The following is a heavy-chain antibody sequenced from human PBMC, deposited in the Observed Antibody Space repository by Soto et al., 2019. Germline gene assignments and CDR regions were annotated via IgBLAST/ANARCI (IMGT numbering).Heavy chain of an antibody. J-gene: IGHJ4*02. CDR3: ARSSRSYFDY. V-gene: IGHV4-31*03. CDR1: GGSISRSGYF. Sequence: QVQLQESGPGLVKPSQTLSLTCTVSGGSISRSGYFWSWIRQHPGKGLEWIGYIYDSGSTYYNPSLKSRVSLSVDTSKNQFSLNLTSVTAADTAMYYCARSSRSYFDYCGQGTLVTVSS. CDR2: IYDSGST.